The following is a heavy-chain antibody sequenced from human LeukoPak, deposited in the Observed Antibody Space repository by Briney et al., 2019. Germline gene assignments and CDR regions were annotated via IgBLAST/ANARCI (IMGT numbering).Heavy chain of an antibody. CDR2: ISGSGGST. CDR3: AKPPYTNDNYY. Sequence: GGSLRLSCAASGLTFRSYAMNWVRQAPGKGLEWVSAISGSGGSTYYADSVKGRFTISRDNSKNTLYLQMNGLRAEDTAIYYCAKPPYTNDNYYWGQGTLVTVSS. J-gene: IGHJ4*02. D-gene: IGHD2-2*02. V-gene: IGHV3-23*01. CDR1: GLTFRSYA.